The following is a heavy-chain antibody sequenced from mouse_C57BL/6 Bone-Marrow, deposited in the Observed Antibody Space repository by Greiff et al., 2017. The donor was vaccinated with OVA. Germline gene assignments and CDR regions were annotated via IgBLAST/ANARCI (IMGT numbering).Heavy chain of an antibody. CDR1: GFTFSSYG. Sequence: VQLQESGGDLVKPGGSLKLSCAASGFTFSSYGMSWVRQTPDKRLEWVATISSGGSYTYYPDSVKGRFTISRDNAKNTLYLQMSSLKSEDTAMYYGARHRRLRGAMDYWGQGTSVTVSS. CDR2: ISSGGSYT. D-gene: IGHD2-4*01. CDR3: ARHRRLRGAMDY. V-gene: IGHV5-6*01. J-gene: IGHJ4*01.